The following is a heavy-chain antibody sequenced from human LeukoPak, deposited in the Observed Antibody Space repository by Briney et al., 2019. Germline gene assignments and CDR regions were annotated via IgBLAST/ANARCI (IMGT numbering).Heavy chain of an antibody. CDR1: GFTFSRYG. V-gene: IGHV3-33*01. CDR3: ARDDSTVTRFDY. CDR2: IWSDGSNE. J-gene: IGHJ4*02. Sequence: GGSLRLSCAASGFTFSRYGMHWVRQAPGKGLEWVAVIWSDGSNEYYPDSVRGRFTISRDNSKNSLYLQMNSLRAEDTALYYCARDDSTVTRFDYWGQGTLVTVSS. D-gene: IGHD4-17*01.